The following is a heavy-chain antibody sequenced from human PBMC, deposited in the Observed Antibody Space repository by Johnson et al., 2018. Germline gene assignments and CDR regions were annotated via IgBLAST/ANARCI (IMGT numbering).Heavy chain of an antibody. D-gene: IGHD6-19*01. Sequence: QVQLVQSGAEVKKPGASVKVSCKASGYTFTSYDINWVRQATGQGLEWMGWMNPNSGNTGYAQKFQGSVTMTRNTSISTAYMELSSLRSEDTAVYYCATVIAVAGTNAFDIWGQGTMVTVSS. CDR3: ATVIAVAGTNAFDI. CDR2: MNPNSGNT. CDR1: GYTFTSYD. J-gene: IGHJ3*02. V-gene: IGHV1-8*01.